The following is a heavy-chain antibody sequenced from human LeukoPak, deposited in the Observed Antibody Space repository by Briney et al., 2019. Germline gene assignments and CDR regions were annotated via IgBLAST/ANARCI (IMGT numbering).Heavy chain of an antibody. V-gene: IGHV3-23*01. D-gene: IGHD2-15*01. Sequence: GGSLRLSCAASGFTFSSYAMSWVRQAPRQGLEWVSAISGSGGSPYYADSVKGRFTISRDNSKNTLYLQMNSLRAEDTAVYYCAKVRVVAAIADIWWFDPWGQGTLVTVSS. CDR2: ISGSGGSP. J-gene: IGHJ5*02. CDR3: AKVRVVAAIADIWWFDP. CDR1: GFTFSSYA.